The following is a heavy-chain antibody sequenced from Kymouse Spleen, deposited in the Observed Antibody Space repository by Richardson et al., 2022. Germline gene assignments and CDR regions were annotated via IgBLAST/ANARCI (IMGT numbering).Heavy chain of an antibody. D-gene: IGHD3-9*01. CDR1: GFTFSNAW. CDR2: IKSKTDGGTT. J-gene: IGHJ6*02. V-gene: IGHV3-15*01. CDR3: TTSYDILTGYEPYYYYYGMDV. Sequence: EVQLVESGGGLVKPGGSLRLSCAASGFTFSNAWMSWVRQAPGKGLEWVGRIKSKTDGGTTDYAAPVKGRFTISRDDSKNTLYLQMNSLKTEDTAVYYCTTSYDILTGYEPYYYYYGMDVWGQGTTVTVSS.